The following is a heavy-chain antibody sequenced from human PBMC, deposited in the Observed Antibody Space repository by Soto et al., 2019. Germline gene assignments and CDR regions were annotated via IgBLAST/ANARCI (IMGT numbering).Heavy chain of an antibody. J-gene: IGHJ6*02. CDR2: ISYGGGNK. V-gene: IGHV3-23*01. CDR1: GFTFSSYA. Sequence: PGGSLRLSCAASGFTFSSYAMSWVRQAPGKGLEWVSVISYGGGNKYYADSVKGRFTISRDNSKNTLYLQMNSLRAEDTAVYYCAREYSSGYYLTGGNYYYYGMDVWGQGTTVTVSS. CDR3: AREYSSGYYLTGGNYYYYGMDV. D-gene: IGHD6-19*01.